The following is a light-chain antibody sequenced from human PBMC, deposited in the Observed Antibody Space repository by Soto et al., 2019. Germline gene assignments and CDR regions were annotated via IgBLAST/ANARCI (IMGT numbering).Light chain of an antibody. J-gene: IGKJ2*01. CDR1: QSISTN. V-gene: IGKV3-15*01. CDR3: LQYNNWPMYT. CDR2: GAS. Sequence: EILMTQSPATLSVSPGEGATLSCRASQSISTNLAWFQQRPGQAPRLLIFGASTRADDVPARFSGSVSGTEFTLTISSLQSEDFAFYYCLQYNNWPMYTFGQGTKL.